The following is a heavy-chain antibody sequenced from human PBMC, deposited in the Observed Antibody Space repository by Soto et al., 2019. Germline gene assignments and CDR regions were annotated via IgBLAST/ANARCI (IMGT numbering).Heavy chain of an antibody. CDR2: ISAYNGNT. Sequence: ASVKVSCKASGYTFTSYGISCVRQAPGQGLEWMGWISAYNGNTNYAQKLQGRVTMTTDTSTSTAYMELRSLRSDDTAVYYCARVQYQLLPPYYYGMDVWGQGTTVTVSS. V-gene: IGHV1-18*04. J-gene: IGHJ6*02. CDR3: ARVQYQLLPPYYYGMDV. D-gene: IGHD2-2*01. CDR1: GYTFTSYG.